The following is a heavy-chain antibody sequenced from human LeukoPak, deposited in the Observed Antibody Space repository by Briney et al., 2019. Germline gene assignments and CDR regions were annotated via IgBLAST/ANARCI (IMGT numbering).Heavy chain of an antibody. CDR1: GGSVSSGNYY. D-gene: IGHD3-10*01. V-gene: IGHV4-61*01. J-gene: IGHJ4*02. CDR2: VSYSGST. CDR3: ARRGGSGRSFDY. Sequence: SDTLSLTCTVSGGSVSSGNYYWSWIRQPPGRGREWIGYVSYSGSTKSNPSLDSRVTISIDTSKNQFSLALSSVTAADTAVYYCARRGGSGRSFDYWGQGTLVTVSS.